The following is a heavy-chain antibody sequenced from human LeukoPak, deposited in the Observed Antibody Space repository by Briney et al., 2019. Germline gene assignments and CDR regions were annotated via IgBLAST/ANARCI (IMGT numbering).Heavy chain of an antibody. CDR2: IIPIFGTA. CDR3: ARGPLGYCSGGSCYQGYYYGMDV. D-gene: IGHD2-15*01. V-gene: IGHV1-69*13. J-gene: IGHJ6*04. Sequence: SVKVSCKASGYTFTGYYMHWVRQAPGQGLEWMGGIIPIFGTANYAQKFQGRVTITADESTSTAYMELSSLRSEDTAVYYCARGPLGYCSGGSCYQGYYYGMDVWGKGTTVTVSS. CDR1: GYTFTGYY.